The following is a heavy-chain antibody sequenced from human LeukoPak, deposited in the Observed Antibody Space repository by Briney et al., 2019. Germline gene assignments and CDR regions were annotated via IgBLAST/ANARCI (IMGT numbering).Heavy chain of an antibody. CDR3: AKGPVTTVTNDYYYGMDV. V-gene: IGHV3-9*01. CDR1: GFTFDDYT. CDR2: ISWNSGSI. D-gene: IGHD4-17*01. J-gene: IGHJ6*02. Sequence: GGSLRLSCAASGFTFDDYTMHWVRQAPGKGLEWVSGISWNSGSIGYADSVKGRFTISRDNAKNSLYLQMNSLRAEDTALYYCAKGPVTTVTNDYYYGMDVWGQGTTVTVSS.